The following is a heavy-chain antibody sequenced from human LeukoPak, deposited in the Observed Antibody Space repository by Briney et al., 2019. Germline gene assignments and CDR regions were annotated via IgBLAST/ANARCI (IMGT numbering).Heavy chain of an antibody. V-gene: IGHV1-69*04. D-gene: IGHD4-11*01. J-gene: IGHJ6*02. Sequence: ASVKVSCKASGYTFTSYGISWVRQAPGQGLEWMGRIIPILGIANYAQKFQGRVTITADKSTSTAYMELSSLRSEDTAVYYCARADSEDYYYGMDVWGQGTTVTVSS. CDR1: GYTFTSYG. CDR3: ARADSEDYYYGMDV. CDR2: IIPILGIA.